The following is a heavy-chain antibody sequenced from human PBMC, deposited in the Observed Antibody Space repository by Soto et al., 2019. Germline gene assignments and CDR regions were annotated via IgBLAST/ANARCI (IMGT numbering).Heavy chain of an antibody. CDR1: GYTFTSYA. CDR3: AREPDYGDSQLDY. CDR2: INAGNGNT. V-gene: IGHV1-3*01. J-gene: IGHJ4*02. D-gene: IGHD4-17*01. Sequence: VASVTVSCKASGYTFTSYAMHWVRQAPGQRLEWMGWINAGNGNTKYSQKFQGRVTITRDTSASTAYMELSSLRSEDTAVYYCAREPDYGDSQLDYWGQGTLVTVSS.